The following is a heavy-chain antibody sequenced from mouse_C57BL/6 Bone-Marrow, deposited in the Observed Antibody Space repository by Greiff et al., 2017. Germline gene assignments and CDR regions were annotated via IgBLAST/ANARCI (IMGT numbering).Heavy chain of an antibody. CDR1: GFTFSDYG. V-gene: IGHV5-17*01. J-gene: IGHJ2*01. D-gene: IGHD2-1*01. CDR2: ISSGSSTI. Sequence: EVQVVESGGGLVKPGGSLKLSCAASGFTFSDYGMHWVRQAPEKGLEWVAYISSGSSTIYYADTVKGRFTISRDNAKNTLFLQMTSLRSEDTAMYYCARLYYGKPYFDYWGQGTTLTVSS. CDR3: ARLYYGKPYFDY.